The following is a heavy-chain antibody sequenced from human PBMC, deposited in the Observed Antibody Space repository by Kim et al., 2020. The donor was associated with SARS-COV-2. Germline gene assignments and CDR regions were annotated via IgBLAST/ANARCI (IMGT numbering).Heavy chain of an antibody. V-gene: IGHV3-23*01. Sequence: GGSLRLSCAASGFTFNQYAMTWVRQAPGKGLEWVSTIRGDAVYIYYADSVKGRFTISRDNSKNTLYLQMNSLRGDDTAVYYCAKRILRTPSYFDYWGQGT. D-gene: IGHD2-15*01. J-gene: IGHJ4*02. CDR3: AKRILRTPSYFDY. CDR1: GFTFNQYA. CDR2: IRGDAVYI.